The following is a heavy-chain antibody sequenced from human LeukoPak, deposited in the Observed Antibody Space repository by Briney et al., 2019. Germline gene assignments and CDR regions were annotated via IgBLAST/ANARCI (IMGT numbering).Heavy chain of an antibody. CDR3: ARSDSSGFKNDY. CDR1: GYTFTGYY. D-gene: IGHD3-22*01. CDR2: INPNSGGT. J-gene: IGHJ4*02. Sequence: GASVKVSCKASGYTFTGYYMHWVRQAPGQGLEWMGWINPNSGGTNYAQKFQGRVTMTRDTSISTAYMELSRLRSDDTAAYYCARSDSSGFKNDYWGQGTLVTVSS. V-gene: IGHV1-2*02.